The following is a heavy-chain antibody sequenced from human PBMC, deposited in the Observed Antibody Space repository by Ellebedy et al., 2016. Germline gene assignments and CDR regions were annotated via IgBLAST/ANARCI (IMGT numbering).Heavy chain of an antibody. Sequence: GESLKISXAASGFTFSSYWMHWVRQVPGKGLVWVSRISGDGRTTNYADSVKGRFTISRDNAKNTLYLQMNSLRAEDTAVYYCARVAYGDYDYWGQGTLVTVSS. J-gene: IGHJ4*02. CDR3: ARVAYGDYDY. D-gene: IGHD4-17*01. CDR2: ISGDGRTT. V-gene: IGHV3-74*01. CDR1: GFTFSSYW.